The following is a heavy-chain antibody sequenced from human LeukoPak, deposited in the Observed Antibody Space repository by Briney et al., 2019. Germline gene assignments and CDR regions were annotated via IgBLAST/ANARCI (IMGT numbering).Heavy chain of an antibody. CDR2: IYYSGST. D-gene: IGHD3-10*01. J-gene: IGHJ5*02. CDR1: GGSISSYY. Sequence: SETPSLTCTVSGGSISSYYWSWIRQPPGKGLEWIGYIYYSGSTNYNPSLKSRVTISVDTSKNQFSLKLSSVTAADTAVYYCARGADYYGSGTYWFDPWGQGTLVTVSS. V-gene: IGHV4-59*01. CDR3: ARGADYYGSGTYWFDP.